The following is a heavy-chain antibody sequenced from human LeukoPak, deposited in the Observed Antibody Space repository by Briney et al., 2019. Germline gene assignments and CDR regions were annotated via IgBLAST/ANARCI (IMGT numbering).Heavy chain of an antibody. CDR1: GFAFDDFA. V-gene: IGHV3-49*04. J-gene: IGHJ4*02. CDR3: SRNGLVDFDY. CDR2: IRRRAYGGAA. Sequence: GGSLRLSCTTSGFAFDDFAMSWVRQPAGKGLEWVGFIRRRAYGGAAEYATSVKGRFIISRDDSKGIAYLQMNSLKTEDTAVYYCSRNGLVDFDYWGQGSRVIVSP.